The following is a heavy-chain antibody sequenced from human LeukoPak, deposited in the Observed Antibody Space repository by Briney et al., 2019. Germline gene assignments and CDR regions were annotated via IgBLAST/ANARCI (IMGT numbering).Heavy chain of an antibody. CDR1: GYIFTGYY. CDR2: INPASGDT. CDR3: GRDLRHAFDI. J-gene: IGHJ3*02. V-gene: IGHV1-2*02. Sequence: ASVKVSCKASGYIFTGYYMHWVRRAPGQGFEWMGWINPASGDTNYAQKFQGRVTMTRDTSISTAYMELSRLTSDDTAVYYWGRDLRHAFDIWGRGTMVTVSS.